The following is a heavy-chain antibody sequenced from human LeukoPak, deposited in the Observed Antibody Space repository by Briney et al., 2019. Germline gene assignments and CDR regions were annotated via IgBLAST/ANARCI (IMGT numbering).Heavy chain of an antibody. CDR1: GGSISSGSYY. V-gene: IGHV4-61*02. J-gene: IGHJ4*02. CDR2: IHTSGST. CDR3: ASSPCSGGSCYYFDY. D-gene: IGHD2-15*01. Sequence: SETLSLTCTVSGGSISSGSYYWSWIRQPAGRGLEWIGRIHTSGSTNYNPSLKSRVIISVDTSKNQFSLKLSSVTAADTAVYYCASSPCSGGSCYYFDYWGQGTLVTVSS.